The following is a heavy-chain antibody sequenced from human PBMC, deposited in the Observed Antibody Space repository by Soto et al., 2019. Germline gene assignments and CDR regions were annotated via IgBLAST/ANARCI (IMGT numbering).Heavy chain of an antibody. CDR1: GFTFSSYG. CDR2: IWYDGSNK. D-gene: IGHD3-16*01. CDR3: ARAYDYIWGSLDY. V-gene: IGHV3-33*01. Sequence: ESGGGVVQPGRSLRLSCAASGFTFSSYGMHWVRQAPGKGLEWVAVIWYDGSNKYYADSVKGRFTISRDNSKNTLYLQMNSLRAEDTAVYYCARAYDYIWGSLDYWGQGTLVTVSS. J-gene: IGHJ4*02.